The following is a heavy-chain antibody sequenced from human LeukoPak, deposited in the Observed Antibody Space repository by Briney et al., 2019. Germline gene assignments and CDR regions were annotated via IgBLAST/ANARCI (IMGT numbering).Heavy chain of an antibody. CDR1: GYTFTSYD. Sequence: ASVKVSCKASGYTFTSYDISWVRQATGQGLEWTGWMNPNSGNAGYAQRFQGRVTMTRNNSISTAYMELTSLRSEDTAVYYCGRPLQRGSWTQRALDYWGQGTLVTVSS. V-gene: IGHV1-8*01. D-gene: IGHD3-10*01. CDR2: MNPNSGNA. J-gene: IGHJ4*02. CDR3: GRPLQRGSWTQRALDY.